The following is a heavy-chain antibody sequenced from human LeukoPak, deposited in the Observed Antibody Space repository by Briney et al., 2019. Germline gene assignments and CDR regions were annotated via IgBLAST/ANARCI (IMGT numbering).Heavy chain of an antibody. CDR3: ASDIAVAGKDD. J-gene: IGHJ4*02. V-gene: IGHV1-18*01. CDR1: GYTFTSCG. CDR2: ISAYNGNT. D-gene: IGHD6-19*01. Sequence: ASVKVSCKASGYTFTSCGISWVRQAPGQGLEWMGWISAYNGNTNYAQKLQGRVTITADKSTSTAYMELSSLRSEDTAVYYCASDIAVAGKDDWGQGTLVTVSS.